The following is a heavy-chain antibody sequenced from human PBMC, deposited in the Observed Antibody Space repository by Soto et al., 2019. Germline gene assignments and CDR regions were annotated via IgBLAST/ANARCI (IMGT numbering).Heavy chain of an antibody. J-gene: IGHJ4*02. D-gene: IGHD3-9*01. Sequence: SVKVSCKASGGTFSSYTISWVRQAPGQGLEWMGRIIPILGIANYAQKFQGRVTITADKSTSTAYMELSSLRSEDTAVYYCAYRFRYFCWPPDCWGQGILVTVSS. CDR1: GGTFSSYT. V-gene: IGHV1-69*02. CDR3: AYRFRYFCWPPDC. CDR2: IIPILGIA.